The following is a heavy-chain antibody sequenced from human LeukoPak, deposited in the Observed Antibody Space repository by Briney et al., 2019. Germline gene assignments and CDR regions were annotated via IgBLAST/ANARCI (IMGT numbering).Heavy chain of an antibody. Sequence: ASVKVSCKASGYTFTSYATSWVRQAPGQGLEWMGRIIPILGIANYAQKFQGRVTITADKSTSTAYMELSSLRSEDTAVYYCASGWELLRGLFDYWGQGTLVTVSS. CDR2: IIPILGIA. CDR3: ASGWELLRGLFDY. D-gene: IGHD1-26*01. V-gene: IGHV1-69*04. J-gene: IGHJ4*02. CDR1: GYTFTSYA.